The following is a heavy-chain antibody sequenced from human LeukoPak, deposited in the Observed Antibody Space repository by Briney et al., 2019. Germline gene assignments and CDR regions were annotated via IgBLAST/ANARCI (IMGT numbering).Heavy chain of an antibody. CDR2: IIPIFGTA. CDR1: GGTFSSYA. V-gene: IGHV1-69*13. D-gene: IGHD2-2*01. J-gene: IGHJ6*02. Sequence: ASVKVSCKASGGTFSSYAISWVRQAPGQGLEWMGGIIPIFGTANYAQKFQGRVTITADESTSTAYMELSSLRSEDTAVYYCARAVGVPAAAYYYYGMDVWGQGTTVTVSS. CDR3: ARAVGVPAAAYYYYGMDV.